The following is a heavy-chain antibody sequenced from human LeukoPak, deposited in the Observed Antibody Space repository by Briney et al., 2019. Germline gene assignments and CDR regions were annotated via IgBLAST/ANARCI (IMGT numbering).Heavy chain of an antibody. CDR3: AKAGVCSSTSCLHGLSDY. CDR1: GFTFSSYA. V-gene: IGHV3-23*01. CDR2: ISGSSGST. D-gene: IGHD2-2*01. Sequence: GGSLRLSCAASGFTFSSYAMSWVRQAPGKGLEWVSGISGSSGSTYYADSVKGRFTISRDNSKNTLYLQMNSLRAEDTAVYYCAKAGVCSSTSCLHGLSDYWGQGTLVTVSA. J-gene: IGHJ4*02.